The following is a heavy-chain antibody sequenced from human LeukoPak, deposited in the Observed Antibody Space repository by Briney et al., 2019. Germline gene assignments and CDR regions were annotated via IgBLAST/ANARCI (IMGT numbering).Heavy chain of an antibody. J-gene: IGHJ3*02. CDR1: GFTFSDYY. CDR3: ARVDYDILTGRRVDAFDI. Sequence: PGGSLRLSCAASGFTFSDYYMSWIRQAPGKGLEWVSYISSSSSYTNYADSVKGRFTISRGNAKNSLYLQMNSLRAEDTAVYYCARVDYDILTGRRVDAFDIWGQGTMVTVSS. CDR2: ISSSSSYT. V-gene: IGHV3-11*06. D-gene: IGHD3-9*01.